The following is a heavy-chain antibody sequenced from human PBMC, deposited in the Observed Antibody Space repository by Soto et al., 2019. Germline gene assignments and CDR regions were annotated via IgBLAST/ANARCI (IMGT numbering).Heavy chain of an antibody. CDR1: GYTFTNFS. CDR2: INAGNGNT. Sequence: GAPGKGSCKGSGYTFTNFSMHLGRPAPRQRLEWMGWINAGNGNTKYSQKFQGRVTITRDTSASTAYMELSSLRSEDTAVYYCARSHYDILTGYTYYFDYWGQGTLVTVSS. D-gene: IGHD3-9*01. J-gene: IGHJ4*02. V-gene: IGHV1-3*01. CDR3: ARSHYDILTGYTYYFDY.